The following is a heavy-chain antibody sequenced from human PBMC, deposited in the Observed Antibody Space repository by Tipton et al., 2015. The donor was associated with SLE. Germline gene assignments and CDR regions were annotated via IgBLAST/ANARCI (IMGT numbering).Heavy chain of an antibody. Sequence: TLSLTCSVSGGSIRTYYWSWIRQPPGKGLEWIGSIYHSGSTYYNPSLQSRLTMSVDTSRNQFSLKLTSVTAADTAVYFCARFDYSNWDDYWGQGTLVTVSS. J-gene: IGHJ4*02. V-gene: IGHV4-59*04. D-gene: IGHD4-11*01. CDR1: GGSIRTYY. CDR2: IYHSGST. CDR3: ARFDYSNWDDY.